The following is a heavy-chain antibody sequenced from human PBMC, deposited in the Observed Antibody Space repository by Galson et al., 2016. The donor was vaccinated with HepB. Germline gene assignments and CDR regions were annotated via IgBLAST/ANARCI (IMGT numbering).Heavy chain of an antibody. Sequence: SLRLSCAASGFNFSTYAMHWVRQAPGKGLEWVSVIWYDGSDEKYGDSVKGRFTASRDNSKNTLYLQMDSLRAEDTAMYYCERAHCSRTDCRTNLDDWGQGSLVIVSS. CDR2: IWYDGSDE. CDR3: ERAHCSRTDCRTNLDD. V-gene: IGHV3-33*01. D-gene: IGHD1-14*01. J-gene: IGHJ4*02. CDR1: GFNFSTYA.